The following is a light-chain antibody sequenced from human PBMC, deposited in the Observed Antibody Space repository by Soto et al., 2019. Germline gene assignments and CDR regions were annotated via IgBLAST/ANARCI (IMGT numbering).Light chain of an antibody. CDR3: QQYGSSPPIT. CDR2: GAS. CDR1: QSVSSSY. Sequence: EIVLTQSPGTLSLSPGERGTLSCRASQSVSSSYLAWYQQKPGQAPRLLIYGASSRATGIPDRFSGSGSGTDFTLTISRLGPEDFAVYYCQQYGSSPPITFGQGTRLEIK. V-gene: IGKV3-20*01. J-gene: IGKJ5*01.